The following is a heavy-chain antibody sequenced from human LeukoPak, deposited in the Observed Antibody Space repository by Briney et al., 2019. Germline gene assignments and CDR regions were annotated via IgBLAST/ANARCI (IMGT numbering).Heavy chain of an antibody. D-gene: IGHD3-10*01. CDR2: RSYEGGTQ. V-gene: IGHV3-30*18. CDR1: GVTLSPYG. Sequence: PGMSLRLSCAASGVTLSPYGMHWVRQAPGKGLEWVAVRSYEGGTQHYADSVKGRFIISRDNHRNTLYLQMNILRTEDTAVYYCAKEGTPQVSTWYDLWGQGTQVIVSS. J-gene: IGHJ5*02. CDR3: AKEGTPQVSTWYDL.